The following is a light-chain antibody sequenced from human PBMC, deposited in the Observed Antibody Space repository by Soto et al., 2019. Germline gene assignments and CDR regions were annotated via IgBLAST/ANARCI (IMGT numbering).Light chain of an antibody. CDR3: QQSYSTLWT. CDR2: AAS. CDR1: QSIRSY. J-gene: IGKJ1*01. V-gene: IGKV1-39*01. Sequence: DIQLTHSPSSLSASVGDKVTITCRASQSIRSYLNWYQQKPGKAPKLLIYAASSLQSGVPSRFSGSGSGTDFTLTISSLQPEDFATYYCQQSYSTLWTFGQGTKVDI.